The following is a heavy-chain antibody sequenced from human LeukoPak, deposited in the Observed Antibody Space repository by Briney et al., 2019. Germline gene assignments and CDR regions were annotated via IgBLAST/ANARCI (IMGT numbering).Heavy chain of an antibody. Sequence: SETLSLTCTVSGYSISSGYYWGWIRQPPGKGLEWIGSIYHSGSTYYNPSLKSRVTISVDTSKNQFSLKLSSVTAADTAVYYCARVRAYYYDSSGYYLDWFDPWGQGTLVTVSS. D-gene: IGHD3-22*01. J-gene: IGHJ5*02. V-gene: IGHV4-38-2*02. CDR3: ARVRAYYYDSSGYYLDWFDP. CDR1: GYSISSGYY. CDR2: IYHSGST.